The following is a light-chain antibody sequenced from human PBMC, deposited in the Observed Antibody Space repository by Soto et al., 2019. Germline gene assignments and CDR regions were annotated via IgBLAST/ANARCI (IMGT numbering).Light chain of an antibody. V-gene: IGKV1-5*01. CDR2: DAS. Sequence: DIQMTQSPSSLSASVGDRVTITCRASQNINSWLAWYQQKPGKAPNLLIYDASTLESGVPSRFSGSGSGTDSTLISSSLQPEDFATYFCQQGDSFPFTFGGGTKVDIK. CDR1: QNINSW. J-gene: IGKJ4*01. CDR3: QQGDSFPFT.